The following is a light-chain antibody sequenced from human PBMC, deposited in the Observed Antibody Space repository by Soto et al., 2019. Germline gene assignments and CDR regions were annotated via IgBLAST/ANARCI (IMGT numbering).Light chain of an antibody. J-gene: IGKJ2*01. CDR3: QHYNGY. V-gene: IGKV1-5*01. CDR2: DAS. Sequence: DIQMTQSPSTLSGSVGDRVTITCRASQTISSWLAWYQQKPGKAPKLLIYDASSLESGVPSRFSGSGSGTEFTLTISSLQPDDFATYYCQHYNGYFGQGTKVDI. CDR1: QTISSW.